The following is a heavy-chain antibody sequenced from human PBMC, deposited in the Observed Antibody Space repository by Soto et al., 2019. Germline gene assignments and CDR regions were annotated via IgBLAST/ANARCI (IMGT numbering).Heavy chain of an antibody. D-gene: IGHD2-2*01. CDR3: ARDGFCTSTTCRVGNWFDP. CDR1: GGSFSGYY. J-gene: IGHJ5*02. CDR2: INHRGST. V-gene: IGHV4-34*01. Sequence: QVQLQQWGAGLLKPSETLSLTCVVYGGSFSGYYWSWIRQSPGKGLEWIGGINHRGSTNYNPSLESRVTISVDTSKNQFSLKLPSVTAADTAMYYCARDGFCTSTTCRVGNWFDPWGQEPWSPSPQ.